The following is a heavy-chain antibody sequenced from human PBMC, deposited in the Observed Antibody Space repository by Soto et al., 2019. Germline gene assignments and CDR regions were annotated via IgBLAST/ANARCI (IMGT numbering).Heavy chain of an antibody. Sequence: SETLSLTCAVSSGSISSSNWWSWVRQPPGKGLEWIGEIYHSGSTNYNPSLKSRVTISVDKSKNQFSLKLSSVTAADTAVYYCARVFGDYYYYYYMDVWGKGTTVTVSS. CDR3: ARVFGDYYYYYYMDV. J-gene: IGHJ6*03. CDR2: IYHSGST. V-gene: IGHV4-4*02. D-gene: IGHD3-10*01. CDR1: SGSISSSNW.